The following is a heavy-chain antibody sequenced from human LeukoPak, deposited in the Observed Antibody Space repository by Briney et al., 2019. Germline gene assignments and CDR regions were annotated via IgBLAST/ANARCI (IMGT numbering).Heavy chain of an antibody. Sequence: GGSLRLSCVASGFTFTGHSMHWVRQAPGKGLEWVAVVAHDEKTIFYADSLKGRFTVSRDNSKNTVYLHMNSLRDEDTAVYYCAREKQSGGTPFDYWGQGSLVTVSS. CDR3: AREKQSGGTPFDY. D-gene: IGHD1-26*01. CDR2: VAHDEKTI. V-gene: IGHV3-30*04. J-gene: IGHJ4*02. CDR1: GFTFTGHS.